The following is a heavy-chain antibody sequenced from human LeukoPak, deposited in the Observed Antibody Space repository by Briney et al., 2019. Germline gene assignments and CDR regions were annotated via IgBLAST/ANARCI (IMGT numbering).Heavy chain of an antibody. CDR2: ISATGGDT. V-gene: IGHV3-23*01. D-gene: IGHD2-21*02. CDR1: GLTLGTYA. CDR3: AVWIRHTTAWLCEL. J-gene: IGHJ4*02. Sequence: PGGSLRLSCAVSGLTLGTYAISWVRQTPGKGLEWVSGISATGGDTYYAESVKGRFSMSRDIFKNTIYLQMNSLRPEDTAVYYGAVWIRHTTAWLCELWGQGTLVAVSS.